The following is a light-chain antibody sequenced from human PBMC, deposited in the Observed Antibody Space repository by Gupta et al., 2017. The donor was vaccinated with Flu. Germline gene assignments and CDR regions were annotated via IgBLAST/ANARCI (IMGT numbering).Light chain of an antibody. Sequence: DIQMTQSPSSLSASVGDRVTITCQASQDISNYLNWYQQKPGKAPKLLIYDASNLETGVPSRFSGSGSGTDFTFTISSLQPEDIATYYWQQYDNLYSFGQGTKLEIK. CDR2: DAS. J-gene: IGKJ2*03. CDR1: QDISNY. CDR3: QQYDNLYS. V-gene: IGKV1-33*01.